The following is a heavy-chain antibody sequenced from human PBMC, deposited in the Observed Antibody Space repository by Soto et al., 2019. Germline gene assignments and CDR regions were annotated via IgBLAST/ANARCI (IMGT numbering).Heavy chain of an antibody. Sequence: PETLRLTYAGSGGSLSGYYCSCIRYPLGKGLEWIGEINHSGSTNYTPSLKSRVTISVDTSKNQFSLKLSSVTAADTAVYYCAFIFSGGYSYGFYYFGMDVWVQCTSVT. J-gene: IGHJ6*02. D-gene: IGHD5-18*01. V-gene: IGHV4-34*01. CDR3: AFIFSGGYSYGFYYFGMDV. CDR1: GGSLSGYY. CDR2: INHSGST.